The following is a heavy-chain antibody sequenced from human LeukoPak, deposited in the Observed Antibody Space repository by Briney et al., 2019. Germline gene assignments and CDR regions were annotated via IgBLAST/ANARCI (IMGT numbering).Heavy chain of an antibody. D-gene: IGHD1-26*01. V-gene: IGHV3-74*01. J-gene: IGHJ3*02. Sequence: VQPGGSLRLSCAASGFTFSSNWMHWVRQGPGKGLVWVSRINSDGSETGHADSVKGRFTISRDNAKNTLYLQMNSLRAEDTAVYYCARAGEGLLAYSLDIWGQGTMVTVSS. CDR2: INSDGSET. CDR1: GFTFSSNW. CDR3: ARAGEGLLAYSLDI.